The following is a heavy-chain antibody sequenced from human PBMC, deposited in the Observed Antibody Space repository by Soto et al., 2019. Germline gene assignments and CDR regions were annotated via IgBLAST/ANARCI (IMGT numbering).Heavy chain of an antibody. CDR3: ARAGRGYSYGYGPCDY. V-gene: IGHV1-46*01. D-gene: IGHD5-18*01. Sequence: ASVKVSCKASGYTFTSYYMHWVRQAPGQGLEWMGIINPSGGSTSYAQKFQGRVTMTRDTSTSTVYMELSSLRSEDTAVYYCARAGRGYSYGYGPCDYWGQGTLVTASS. J-gene: IGHJ4*02. CDR1: GYTFTSYY. CDR2: INPSGGST.